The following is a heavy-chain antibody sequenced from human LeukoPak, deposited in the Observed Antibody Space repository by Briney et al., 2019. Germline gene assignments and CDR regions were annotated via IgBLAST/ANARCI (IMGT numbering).Heavy chain of an antibody. CDR3: ASGSHYDFWTAYSHGTFDI. V-gene: IGHV1-18*04. CDR2: ISVNTGNS. D-gene: IGHD3/OR15-3a*01. Sequence: GASVKVSCKASGYTFTGYYMQWVRQAPGQGLEWVGWISVNTGNSNYAQKFRGRITMTTDTFTSTAFMELRSLRSDDTAIYYCASGSHYDFWTAYSHGTFDIWGQGTTVTVSS. CDR1: GYTFTGYY. J-gene: IGHJ3*02.